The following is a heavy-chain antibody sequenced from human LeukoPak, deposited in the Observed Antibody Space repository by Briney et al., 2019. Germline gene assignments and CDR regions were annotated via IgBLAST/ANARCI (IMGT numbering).Heavy chain of an antibody. Sequence: GGSLRLSCLASGFTFSSYAMHWVRQAPGKGLERVSVMSYDGNNRYYTDSVKGRFTISRDNSKNTVYLQMNSLRAEDTAVYYCAKVQEMGTILPPFHYWGQGTLVTVSS. CDR3: AKVQEMGTILPPFHY. CDR2: MSYDGNNR. D-gene: IGHD5-24*01. V-gene: IGHV3-30*18. J-gene: IGHJ4*02. CDR1: GFTFSSYA.